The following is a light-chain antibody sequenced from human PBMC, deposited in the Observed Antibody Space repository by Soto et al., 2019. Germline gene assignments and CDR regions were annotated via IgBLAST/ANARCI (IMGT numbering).Light chain of an antibody. Sequence: QSASVSGSPGQSITISCTGTSSDVGHYNYVSWYQQHPGNAPKLVIYDVSIRASGVSDRFSGSKSGNTASLTISGLQAEDEADYYCCSYTTTTSRVFGTGTKLTVL. CDR3: CSYTTTTSRV. CDR2: DVS. CDR1: SSDVGHYNY. V-gene: IGLV2-14*03. J-gene: IGLJ1*01.